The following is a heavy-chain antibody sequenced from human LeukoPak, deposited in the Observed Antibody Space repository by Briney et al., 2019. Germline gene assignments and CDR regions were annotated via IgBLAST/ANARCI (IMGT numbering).Heavy chain of an antibody. CDR3: AKAVGSSGYFSRDAFDI. V-gene: IGHV3-23*01. J-gene: IGHJ3*02. Sequence: GSLRLSCAASGFTFSSYAMSWVRQAPGKGLEWVSAISGSGGSTYYADSVKGRFTISRDNSKNTLYLQMNSLRAEDTAVYYCAKAVGSSGYFSRDAFDIWGQGTMVTVSS. D-gene: IGHD3-22*01. CDR1: GFTFSSYA. CDR2: ISGSGGST.